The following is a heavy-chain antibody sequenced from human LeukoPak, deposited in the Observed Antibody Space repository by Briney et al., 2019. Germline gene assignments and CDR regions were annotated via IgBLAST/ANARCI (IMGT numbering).Heavy chain of an antibody. V-gene: IGHV3-11*04. J-gene: IGHJ4*02. CDR3: ARDRQDDGGNPFGY. CDR1: GFTFSDYY. D-gene: IGHD4-23*01. Sequence: GVSLRLSCAASGFTFSDYYMSCIRQAPGEGLVWVSYISSSGSTIYYADSVKGRFTISRDNAKNSLYLQMNSLRAEDTAVYYCARDRQDDGGNPFGYWGQGTLVTVSS. CDR2: ISSSGSTI.